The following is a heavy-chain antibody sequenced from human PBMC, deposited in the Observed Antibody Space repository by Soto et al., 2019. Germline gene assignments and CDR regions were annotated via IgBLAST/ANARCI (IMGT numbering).Heavy chain of an antibody. CDR3: ARYRGPIPHAFDI. CDR1: GGTFSSYT. Sequence: QVQLVQSGAEVKKPGSSVKVSCKASGGTFSSYTISWVRQAPGQGLEWMGRIIPILGIANYAQKFQGRVTITADKSTSTAYMELSSLRSEDTAVYYCARYRGPIPHAFDIWGQGTMVTVSS. J-gene: IGHJ3*02. V-gene: IGHV1-69*02. CDR2: IIPILGIA. D-gene: IGHD2-21*01.